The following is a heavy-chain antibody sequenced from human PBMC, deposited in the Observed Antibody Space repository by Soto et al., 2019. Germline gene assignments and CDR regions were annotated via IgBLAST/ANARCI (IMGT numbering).Heavy chain of an antibody. Sequence: EVQLLESGGGLVQPGGSLRLSCAVSGFQFSNFAMSWLRQSPGKGMEWVSGISGSGGNTIYADSVKGRFTISRDNSKNTLYLQMNGRRAEDTAVYYCAKVFFGVVMESSLFAYWGQGTRVTVSS. CDR1: GFQFSNFA. CDR2: ISGSGGNT. J-gene: IGHJ4*02. CDR3: AKVFFGVVMESSLFAY. D-gene: IGHD3-3*01. V-gene: IGHV3-23*01.